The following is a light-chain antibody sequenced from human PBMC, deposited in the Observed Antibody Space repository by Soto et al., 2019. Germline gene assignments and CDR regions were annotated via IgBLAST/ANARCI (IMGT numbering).Light chain of an antibody. CDR3: QVWDTDVDHGV. Sequence: SYVLTQPPSVSVAPGQTAKITCGGENIGVKSVNWYLQKPGQAPVLVVYDDSDRPSGIPERFSGSNSNDGATLTISRVEAGDEADYYCQVWDTDVDHGVFGGGTKLTVL. CDR1: NIGVKS. CDR2: DDS. J-gene: IGLJ3*02. V-gene: IGLV3-21*02.